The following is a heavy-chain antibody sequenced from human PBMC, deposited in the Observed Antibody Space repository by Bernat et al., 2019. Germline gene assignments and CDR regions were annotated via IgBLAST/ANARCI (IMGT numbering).Heavy chain of an antibody. CDR2: IYYSGST. V-gene: IGHV4-59*01. J-gene: IGHJ1*01. CDR3: ARSGRTGAEYFQH. Sequence: QVQLQESGPGLVKPSETLSLTCTVSGGSISSYYWSWIRQPPGKGREWIGYIYYSGSTNYNPSHKSRVTISVDTSKNQFSLKLGSVTAAETAVYYCARSGRTGAEYFQHWGQGTLVTVSS. CDR1: GGSISSYY. D-gene: IGHD1-26*01.